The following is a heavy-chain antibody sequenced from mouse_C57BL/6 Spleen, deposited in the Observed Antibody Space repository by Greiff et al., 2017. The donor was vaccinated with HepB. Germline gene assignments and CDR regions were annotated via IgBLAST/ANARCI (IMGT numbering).Heavy chain of an antibody. J-gene: IGHJ2*01. V-gene: IGHV5-9*01. CDR2: SGGGGNT. D-gene: IGHD2-1*01. Sequence: EVKVEESGGGLVKPGGSLKLSCAASGFTFSSYTISGGGGNTYYPDSVKGRFTISRDNAKNTLYLQMSSLRSEDTALYYCARQDGNYGYYFDYWGQGTTLTVSS. CDR3: ARQDGNYGYYFDY. CDR1: GFTFSSYT.